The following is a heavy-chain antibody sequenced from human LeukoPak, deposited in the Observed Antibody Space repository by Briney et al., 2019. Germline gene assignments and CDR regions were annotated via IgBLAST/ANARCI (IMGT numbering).Heavy chain of an antibody. J-gene: IGHJ5*02. D-gene: IGHD3-22*01. CDR2: IYYSGST. CDR3: ARARGYYDSSGYYPNWFDP. V-gene: IGHV4-59*01. Sequence: SETLSLTCTVSGDSISSYYWSWIRQPPGKGLERIGYIYYSGSTNYNPSLKSRVTISVDTSKNQFSLKLSSVTAADTAVYYCARARGYYDSSGYYPNWFDPWGQGTLVTVSS. CDR1: GDSISSYY.